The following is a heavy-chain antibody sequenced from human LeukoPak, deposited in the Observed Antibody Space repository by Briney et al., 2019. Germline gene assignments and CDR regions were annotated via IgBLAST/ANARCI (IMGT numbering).Heavy chain of an antibody. CDR2: ISSSARTI. J-gene: IGHJ4*02. CDR3: ARVSGGRTEYFDS. CDR1: GFSHSSYE. D-gene: IGHD1/OR15-1a*01. Sequence: PGGSLRLSCAASGFSHSSYEITWVRQAPGKGLEWVSSISSSARTIYYADSVKGRFTISRDNAKNSLYLQMNSLRAEDTAVYYCARVSGGRTEYFDSWGQGTLVTVSS. V-gene: IGHV3-48*03.